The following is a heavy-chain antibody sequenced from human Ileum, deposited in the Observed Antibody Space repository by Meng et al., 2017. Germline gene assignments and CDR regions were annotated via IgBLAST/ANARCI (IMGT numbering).Heavy chain of an antibody. Sequence: GQLVGAGGGWVQPGGSLSLSCAASGFTVSRNYMTCVRQAPGKGLEWVSIIYSGGSTYYADSVKGRFTISRDNSKNTLYLQMNSLRAEDTAVYYCATNTAMARYYFDFWGQGTLVTVSS. D-gene: IGHD5-18*01. CDR1: GFTVSRNY. CDR2: IYSGGST. V-gene: IGHV3-66*02. CDR3: ATNTAMARYYFDF. J-gene: IGHJ4*02.